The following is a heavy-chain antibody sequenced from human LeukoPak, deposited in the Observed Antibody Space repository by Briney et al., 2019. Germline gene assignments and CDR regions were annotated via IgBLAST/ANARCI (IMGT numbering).Heavy chain of an antibody. Sequence: GASVKVSCKASGYTFTGYYMHWVRQAPGQGLEWMGWINPNSGGTNYAQKFQGRVTMTRDTSISTAYMELSRLRSDDTAVYYCARRTPRLAAITYGTDVWGQGTTVTVSS. CDR2: INPNSGGT. V-gene: IGHV1-2*02. CDR3: ARRTPRLAAITYGTDV. D-gene: IGHD2-2*02. J-gene: IGHJ6*02. CDR1: GYTFTGYY.